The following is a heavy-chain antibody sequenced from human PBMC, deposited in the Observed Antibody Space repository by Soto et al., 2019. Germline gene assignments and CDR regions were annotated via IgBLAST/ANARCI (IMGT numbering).Heavy chain of an antibody. J-gene: IGHJ6*02. D-gene: IGHD5-18*01. CDR1: AYIFTSYI. CDR3: ARAPDKAMVPYYYYYGMDV. Sequence: VKVSCKASAYIFTSYILSGVRQAHEQGLDGMGWISAYNGNRNYAQKFQGWVTMTRDTSISTAYMELSRLRSDDTAVYYCARAPDKAMVPYYYYYGMDVWGQGTTVTVSS. V-gene: IGHV1-18*01. CDR2: ISAYNGNR.